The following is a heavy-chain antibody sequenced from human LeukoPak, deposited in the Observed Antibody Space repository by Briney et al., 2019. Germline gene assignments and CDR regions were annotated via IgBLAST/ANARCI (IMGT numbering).Heavy chain of an antibody. CDR1: GGSISSGSYY. CDR3: ARGRSRYFDWLPTEINMDV. J-gene: IGHJ6*03. CDR2: IYTSGST. Sequence: SQTLSLTCTVSGGSISSGSYYWSWIRQPAGKGLEWIGRIYTSGSTNYNPSLKSRVTISVDTSKNQFSLKLSSVTAADTAVYYCARGRSRYFDWLPTEINMDVWGKGTTVTVSS. V-gene: IGHV4-61*02. D-gene: IGHD3-9*01.